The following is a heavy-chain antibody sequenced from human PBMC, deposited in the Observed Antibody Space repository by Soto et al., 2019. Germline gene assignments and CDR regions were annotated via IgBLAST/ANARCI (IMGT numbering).Heavy chain of an antibody. CDR2: IYYSGST. J-gene: IGHJ4*02. D-gene: IGHD6-19*01. CDR1: GGSISSYY. Sequence: QVQLQESGPGLVKPSETLSLTCTVSGGSISSYYWSWIRQPPGKGLEWIGYIYYSGSTNYNPSLKSRVTISVDTSKNQFSLKLSSVTAADTAVYYCARRRLIAVAGFDYWGQGTLVTVSS. CDR3: ARRRLIAVAGFDY. V-gene: IGHV4-59*08.